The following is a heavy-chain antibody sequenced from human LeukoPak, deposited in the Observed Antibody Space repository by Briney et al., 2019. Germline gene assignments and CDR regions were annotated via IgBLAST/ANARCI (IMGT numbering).Heavy chain of an antibody. CDR2: IIPILGIA. Sequence: GASVKVSCKASGGTFSSYAISWVRQAPGQGLEWMGRIIPILGIANYAQKFQGRVTITADKSTSTAYMELSSLRSEDTAVYYCASHLLGPNADYYYYGMDVWGQGTTVTVSS. D-gene: IGHD3-16*01. CDR1: GGTFSSYA. J-gene: IGHJ6*02. CDR3: ASHLLGPNADYYYYGMDV. V-gene: IGHV1-69*04.